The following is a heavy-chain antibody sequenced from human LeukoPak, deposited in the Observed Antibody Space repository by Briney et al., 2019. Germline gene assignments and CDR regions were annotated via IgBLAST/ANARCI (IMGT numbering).Heavy chain of an antibody. Sequence: PGGSLRLSCTASGFSFGIYAMQWVRQAPGKGLEWVALIWYDGSKKFYADSVKGRFTISRDNSQDTLSLQMNHLGADDTAVYYCARERFLSGTYYLDSWGQGTLVTVSS. D-gene: IGHD3-3*01. J-gene: IGHJ4*02. V-gene: IGHV3-33*01. CDR1: GFSFGIYA. CDR2: IWYDGSKK. CDR3: ARERFLSGTYYLDS.